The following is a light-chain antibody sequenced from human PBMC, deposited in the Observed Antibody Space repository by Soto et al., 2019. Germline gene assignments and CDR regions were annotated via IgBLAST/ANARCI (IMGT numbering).Light chain of an antibody. V-gene: IGKV3D-15*03. Sequence: EVVMPQSPATLSVSPGERATLSCRPSQYISTGLAWYQHSGGHAPRLLIYQTSIRAAGIPARFSASGSGTDFTLTISDVQPEDFALYFCHQRQSWPRTFGQGAKAGIK. J-gene: IGKJ1*01. CDR2: QTS. CDR1: QYISTG. CDR3: HQRQSWPRT.